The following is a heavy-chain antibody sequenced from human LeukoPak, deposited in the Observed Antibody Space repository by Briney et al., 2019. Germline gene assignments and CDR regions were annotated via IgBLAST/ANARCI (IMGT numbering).Heavy chain of an antibody. CDR1: GFTFSNYA. J-gene: IGHJ4*02. CDR3: AGGTDFWSGYSFDS. V-gene: IGHV3-23*03. CDR2: IYSGGTT. D-gene: IGHD3-3*01. Sequence: GGSLRLSCAASGFTFSNYAMSWVRQAPGKGLEWVSLIYSGGTTDFADSVKGRFTISRDISKNTLSLQLSSLRPEDTAVYFCAGGTDFWSGYSFDSWGQGTLVTVSS.